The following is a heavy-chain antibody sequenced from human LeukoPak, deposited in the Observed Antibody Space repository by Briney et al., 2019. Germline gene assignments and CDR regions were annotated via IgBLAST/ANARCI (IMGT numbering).Heavy chain of an antibody. J-gene: IGHJ4*02. D-gene: IGHD2-21*02. CDR3: ARAPLHPPYYFDY. CDR2: IYHSGIT. CDR1: GVSISSSHW. Sequence: SETLSLACAVSGVSISSSHWWTWVRQPPGKGLEWIGEIYHSGITNYNPSLQSRVTISVDTSKNEFSLNFISVTAADTAVYFCARAPLHPPYYFDYWGQGTLVTVSS. V-gene: IGHV4-4*02.